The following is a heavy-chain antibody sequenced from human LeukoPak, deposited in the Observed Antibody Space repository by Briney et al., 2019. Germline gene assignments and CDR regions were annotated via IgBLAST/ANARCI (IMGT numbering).Heavy chain of an antibody. D-gene: IGHD2-2*02. J-gene: IGHJ4*02. V-gene: IGHV3-7*01. CDR2: IKQDGSEK. Sequence: GGSLRLSCAASGFTFSSYWMSWVRQVPGKGLEWVANIKQDGSEKYYVDSVKGRFTISRDNAKNSLYLQMNSLRAEDTAVYYCARDGRYCSSTSCYIYWGQGTLVTVSS. CDR1: GFTFSSYW. CDR3: ARDGRYCSSTSCYIY.